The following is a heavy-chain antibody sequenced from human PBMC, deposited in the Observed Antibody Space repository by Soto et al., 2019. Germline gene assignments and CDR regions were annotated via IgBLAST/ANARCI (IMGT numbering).Heavy chain of an antibody. D-gene: IGHD3-9*01. V-gene: IGHV1-18*01. J-gene: IGHJ4*02. CDR3: TRDAKYYDILSGYFVHDY. CDR2: ISTDNGNT. CDR1: GYTFSNFG. Sequence: QVQLVQSGAEVKKPGASVKVSCKASGYTFSNFGISWVRQAPGQGLEWLGWISTDNGNTKYAQSLQGRVTMTTDTATTTADMELRSLRSDDTAVYYFTRDAKYYDILSGYFVHDYWGQGTLVTVSS.